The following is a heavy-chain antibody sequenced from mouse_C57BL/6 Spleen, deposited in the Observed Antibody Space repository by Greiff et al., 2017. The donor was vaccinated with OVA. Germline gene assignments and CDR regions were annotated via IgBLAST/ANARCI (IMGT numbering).Heavy chain of an antibody. Sequence: DVMLVESGGDLVKPGGSLKLSCAASGFTFSSYGMSWVRQTPDKRLEWVATISSGGSYTYYPDSVKGRFTISRDNAKNTLYLQMSSLKSEDTAMYYCARHTGDGYSLYYFDYWGQGTTLTVSS. D-gene: IGHD2-3*01. CDR2: ISSGGSYT. CDR1: GFTFSSYG. CDR3: ARHTGDGYSLYYFDY. V-gene: IGHV5-6*02. J-gene: IGHJ2*01.